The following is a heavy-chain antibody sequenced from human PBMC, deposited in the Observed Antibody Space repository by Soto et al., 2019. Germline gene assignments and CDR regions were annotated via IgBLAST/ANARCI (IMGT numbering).Heavy chain of an antibody. CDR1: GFTFSSYA. Sequence: GGSLRLSCAASGFTFSSYAMHWVRQAPGKGLEWVAVISYDGSNKYYADSVKGRFTISRDNSKNTRYLQMNSLRAEDTAVYYCARDRRSGRQYQLQINEPQPYYYGMDIWGQGTTVTVSS. D-gene: IGHD2-2*01. CDR2: ISYDGSNK. CDR3: ARDRRSGRQYQLQINEPQPYYYGMDI. V-gene: IGHV3-30-3*01. J-gene: IGHJ6*02.